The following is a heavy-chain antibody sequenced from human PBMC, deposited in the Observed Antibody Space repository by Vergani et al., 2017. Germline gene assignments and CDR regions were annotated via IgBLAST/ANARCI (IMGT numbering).Heavy chain of an antibody. CDR2: IIPIFGTA. J-gene: IGHJ6*03. Sequence: QVQLVQSGAEVKKPGSSVKVSCKASGGTFSSYAISWVRQAPGQGLEWMGGIIPIFGTANYAQKFQGRVTITADESTSTAYMELSSLRSEDTAVDYCARNYYGSGSYYNYYYYYMDVWGKGTTVTVSS. CDR1: GGTFSSYA. CDR3: ARNYYGSGSYYNYYYYYMDV. D-gene: IGHD3-10*01. V-gene: IGHV1-69*01.